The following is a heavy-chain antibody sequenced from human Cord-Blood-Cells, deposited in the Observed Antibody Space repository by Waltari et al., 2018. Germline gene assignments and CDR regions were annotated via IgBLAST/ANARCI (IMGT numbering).Heavy chain of an antibody. CDR1: GGSISSGGYS. D-gene: IGHD3-10*01. V-gene: IGHV4-31*03. CDR3: ARADYYGSGSFDY. CDR2: IYYSGST. Sequence: QVQLQESGPGLVKPSQTLSLTCTVSGGSISSGGYSWSWTRQHPGKGLEWIGYIYYSGSTYYNPSLKSRVTISVDTSKNQFSLKLSSVTAADTAVYYCARADYYGSGSFDYWGQGTLVTVSS. J-gene: IGHJ4*02.